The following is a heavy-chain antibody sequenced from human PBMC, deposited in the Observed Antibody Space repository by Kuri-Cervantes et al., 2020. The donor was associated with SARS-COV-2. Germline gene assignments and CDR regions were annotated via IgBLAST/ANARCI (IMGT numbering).Heavy chain of an antibody. CDR3: YAIAVAGTVDY. D-gene: IGHD6-19*01. CDR2: ISSNGGST. CDR1: GFTFSSYA. Sequence: ESLKISCSASGFTFSSYAMHWVRQAPGKGLEYVSAISSNGGSTYYADSVKGRFTISRDNAKNSLYLQMNSLRAEDTAVYYCYAIAVAGTVDYWGQGTLVTVSS. V-gene: IGHV3-64*04. J-gene: IGHJ4*02.